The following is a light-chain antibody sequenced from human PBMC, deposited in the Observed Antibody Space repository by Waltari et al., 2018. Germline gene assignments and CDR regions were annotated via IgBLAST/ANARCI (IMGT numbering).Light chain of an antibody. J-gene: IGKJ4*01. V-gene: IGKV2-28*01. CDR3: EQTLQTPLT. CDR2: LVS. Sequence: DIVLTQTPLSLSVTPGEPASISCRSSQSLLHTTGYTYLHWYLQKPGQSPPLLIYLVSNRASGVPDRFSGSGSGTDFTLKISRVEAEDFGVYYCEQTLQTPLTFGGGTKVEIK. CDR1: QSLLHTTGYTY.